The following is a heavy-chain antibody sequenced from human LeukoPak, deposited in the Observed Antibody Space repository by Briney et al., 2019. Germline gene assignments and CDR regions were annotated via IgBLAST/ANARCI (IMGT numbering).Heavy chain of an antibody. CDR2: INHSGST. V-gene: IGHV4-34*01. CDR3: ARGAQYYDFWSGYYPLYYYYGMDV. J-gene: IGHJ6*02. Sequence: TSSETLSLTCAVYGGSFSGYYWSWIRQPPGKGLEWIGEINHSGSTYYNPSLKSRVTISVDRSKNQFSLKLSSVTAADTAVYYCARGAQYYDFWSGYYPLYYYYGMDVWGQGTTVTVSS. CDR1: GGSFSGYY. D-gene: IGHD3-3*01.